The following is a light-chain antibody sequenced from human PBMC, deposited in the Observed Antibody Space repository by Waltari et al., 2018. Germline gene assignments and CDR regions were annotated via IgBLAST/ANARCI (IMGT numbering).Light chain of an antibody. CDR3: QQYNSYPCT. CDR2: KAS. V-gene: IGKV1-5*03. J-gene: IGKJ1*01. CDR1: QSISSW. Sequence: DVQMTQSPSTLSASVGDRVTITCRASQSISSWLAWYQRKPGKAPKLLIYKASTLETGVPSRFSGSGSGTEFTLTISILQPDDFATYYCQQYNSYPCTFGQGTKVEI.